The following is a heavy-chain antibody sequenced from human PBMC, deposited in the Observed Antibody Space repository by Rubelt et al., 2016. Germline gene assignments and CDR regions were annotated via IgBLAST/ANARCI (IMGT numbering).Heavy chain of an antibody. CDR1: GGSFSDYY. CDR2: ISHRGST. Sequence: QLQLQESGPGLVKPSETLSLTCAVYGGSFSDYYWNWIRQPPGKGLEWIGEISHRGSTNYNPSLKSRVTLSVDPFKNQFSLSLTAVTAADTAVYNCARERIAARGLYDPWAQGTLVTVSS. CDR3: ARERIAARGLYDP. V-gene: IGHV4-34*01. J-gene: IGHJ5*02. D-gene: IGHD6-6*01.